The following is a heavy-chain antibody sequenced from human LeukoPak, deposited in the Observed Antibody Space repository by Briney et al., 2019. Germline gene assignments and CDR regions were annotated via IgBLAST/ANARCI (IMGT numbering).Heavy chain of an antibody. V-gene: IGHV3-23*01. CDR3: ARYTTAGYSSGWYGPSFDY. CDR1: GFTFSRNG. D-gene: IGHD6-19*01. Sequence: PGGSLRLSCAASGFTFSRNGMTWVRQAPGKGLEWVSAISGSGGSTYYADSVKGRFTISRDNAKNSLYLQMNSLRAEDTAVYYCARYTTAGYSSGWYGPSFDYWGQGTLVTVSS. CDR2: ISGSGGST. J-gene: IGHJ4*02.